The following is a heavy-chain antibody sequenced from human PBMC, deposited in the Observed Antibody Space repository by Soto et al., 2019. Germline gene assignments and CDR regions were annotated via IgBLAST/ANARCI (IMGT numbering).Heavy chain of an antibody. CDR3: ARSMSGSYYGFDY. CDR1: GGSISSGGYY. J-gene: IGHJ4*02. V-gene: IGHV4-31*01. D-gene: IGHD1-26*01. CDR2: ISYNGNT. Sequence: QVQLQESGPGLVKPSQTLSLTCTVSGGSISSGGYYWSWIRQHPGTGLEWIGYISYNGNTYYNPSLKSQVTISVDTSKNQFSLRLSSVNAADTAVYYCARSMSGSYYGFDYWGQGTLVTVSS.